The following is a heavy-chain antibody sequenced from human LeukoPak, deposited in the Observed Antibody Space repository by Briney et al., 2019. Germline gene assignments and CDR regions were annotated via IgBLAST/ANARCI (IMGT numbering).Heavy chain of an antibody. CDR2: IYYSGST. CDR3: ARHQPFSSSWSPTNFDY. J-gene: IGHJ4*02. CDR1: GGSISSYY. V-gene: IGHV4-59*08. Sequence: SETLSLTCTVSGGSISSYYWSWIRQPPGKGLEWIGYIYYSGSTNYNPSLKSRVTISVDTSKNQFSLKLSSVTAADTAVYYCARHQPFSSSWSPTNFDYWGQGTLVTVSS. D-gene: IGHD6-13*01.